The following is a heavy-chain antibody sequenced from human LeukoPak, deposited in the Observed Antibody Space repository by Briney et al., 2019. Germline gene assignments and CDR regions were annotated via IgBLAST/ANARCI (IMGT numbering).Heavy chain of an antibody. V-gene: IGHV4-4*07. D-gene: IGHD2-15*01. J-gene: IGHJ3*02. CDR1: GGSINNYY. Sequence: SETLSLTCTVSGGSINNYYWSWIRQPAGKGLEWIGRIYTRGSTNYNPSLKSRVTMSVDTSKDQFSLKLSSVTAADTAVYYCARGRYCSADVCSGGDAFDIWGQGTMVSVSS. CDR3: ARGRYCSADVCSGGDAFDI. CDR2: IYTRGST.